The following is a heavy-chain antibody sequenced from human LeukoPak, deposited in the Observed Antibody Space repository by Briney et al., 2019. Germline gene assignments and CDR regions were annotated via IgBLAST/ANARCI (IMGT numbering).Heavy chain of an antibody. V-gene: IGHV3-74*01. Sequence: GGSLRLSCATSGFTFSTFWMHWVRQAPGKGLVWVSRINHDGSSTNYADSVKGRFTISRDNAKNSLYLQMNSLRAEDTAVYYCARDQDYGGNFDFDYWGQGTLVTVSS. CDR2: INHDGSST. CDR1: GFTFSTFW. J-gene: IGHJ4*02. D-gene: IGHD4-23*01. CDR3: ARDQDYGGNFDFDY.